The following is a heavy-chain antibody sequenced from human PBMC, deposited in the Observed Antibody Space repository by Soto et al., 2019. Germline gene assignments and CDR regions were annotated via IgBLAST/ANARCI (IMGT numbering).Heavy chain of an antibody. Sequence: VASVKVSCKASGYTFTSYAMHWVRQAPGQRLEWMGWINAGNGSTKYSQKFQGRVTITRDTSASTAYMELSSLRSEDTAVYYCARDLGDYDILTGYYPRRYYYYGMDVSGQGTTVTVSS. CDR3: ARDLGDYDILTGYYPRRYYYYGMDV. CDR1: GYTFTSYA. V-gene: IGHV1-3*01. J-gene: IGHJ6*02. D-gene: IGHD3-9*01. CDR2: INAGNGST.